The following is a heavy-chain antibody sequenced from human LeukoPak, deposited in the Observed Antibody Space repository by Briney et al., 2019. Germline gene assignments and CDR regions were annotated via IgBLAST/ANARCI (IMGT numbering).Heavy chain of an antibody. J-gene: IGHJ4*02. CDR2: INHSGST. CDR3: ARATPFDY. Sequence: SETLSLTCAVYGGSFSGYYWSWIRQPPGKGLEWIGEINHSGSTNYNPSLKSRVTISVDTSKNQFSLKLSSVTAADTAVYYCARATPFDYWGQGTLVTVSP. CDR1: GGSFSGYY. V-gene: IGHV4-34*01.